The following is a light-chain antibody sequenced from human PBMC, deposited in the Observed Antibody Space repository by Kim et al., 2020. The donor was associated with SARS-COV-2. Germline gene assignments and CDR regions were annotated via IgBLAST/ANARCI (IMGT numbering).Light chain of an antibody. CDR1: QGISSA. V-gene: IGKV1-13*02. J-gene: IGKJ5*01. CDR2: DAS. CDR3: QQFTSYPT. Sequence: AIQLTQSPSSLSASVGDRVTITCRASQGISSALAWYQQKPGKAPKLLIYDASSLESGVPSRFSGSGSGTDFTLTISSLQPEDFATYYFQQFTSYPTFGQGTRLEIK.